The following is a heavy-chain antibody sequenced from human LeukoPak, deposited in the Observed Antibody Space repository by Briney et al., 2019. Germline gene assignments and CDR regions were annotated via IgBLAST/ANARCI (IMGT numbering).Heavy chain of an antibody. Sequence: QPGGSLRLSCAASGFTFSSYAMHWVRQAPGKGLEWVAVISYDGSNKYYADSVKGRFTISRDNSKNTLYLQMNSLRAEDTAVYYCASTLSVYWGQGTLVTVSS. D-gene: IGHD5/OR15-5a*01. J-gene: IGHJ4*02. CDR3: ASTLSVY. V-gene: IGHV3-30-3*01. CDR1: GFTFSSYA. CDR2: ISYDGSNK.